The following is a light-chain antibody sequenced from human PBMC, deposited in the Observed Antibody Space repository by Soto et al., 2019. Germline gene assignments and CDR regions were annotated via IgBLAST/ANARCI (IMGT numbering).Light chain of an antibody. V-gene: IGLV2-11*01. CDR2: DVT. J-gene: IGLJ1*01. CDR3: SSYGGNSNYV. CDR1: SSDVGRYDY. Sequence: QSVLTQPRSVSGSPGQSVTISCTGTSSDVGRYDYVSWYQQYPGEAPKLIIYDVTERPSGVPDRFSGSKSGNTASLTISGLRAEDEAAYYCSSYGGNSNYVFGTGTKVTVL.